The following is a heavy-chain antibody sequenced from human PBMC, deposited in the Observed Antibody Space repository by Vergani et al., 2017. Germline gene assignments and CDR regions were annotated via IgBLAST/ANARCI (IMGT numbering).Heavy chain of an antibody. V-gene: IGHV1-69-2*01. J-gene: IGHJ4*02. D-gene: IGHD6-19*01. Sequence: EVQLVQSGAEVKKPGATMKISCKVSGYTFTDHYMHWVKQAPGKGLEWMGLVDPEDGETIYAEKFKGRVTMTTDTSTSTAYMELRSLRSDDTAVYYCAREQWLPIDYFDYWGQGTLVTVSS. CDR2: VDPEDGET. CDR3: AREQWLPIDYFDY. CDR1: GYTFTDHY.